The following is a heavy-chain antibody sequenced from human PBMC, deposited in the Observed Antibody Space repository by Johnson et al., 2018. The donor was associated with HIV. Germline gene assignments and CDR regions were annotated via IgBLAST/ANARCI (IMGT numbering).Heavy chain of an antibody. Sequence: QVQLVESGGGLVQPGGSLRLSCAASGLTVSSNYMSWVRQAPGKGLEWVAVISFDGSNTYYADSVKGRFTISRDNSKNTLYLQMNSLRAEDTAIYYCAKYRIVGPTRGYAFDIWGQGTMVTVSS. D-gene: IGHD1-26*01. CDR2: ISFDGSNT. J-gene: IGHJ3*02. V-gene: IGHV3-30*18. CDR3: AKYRIVGPTRGYAFDI. CDR1: GLTVSSNY.